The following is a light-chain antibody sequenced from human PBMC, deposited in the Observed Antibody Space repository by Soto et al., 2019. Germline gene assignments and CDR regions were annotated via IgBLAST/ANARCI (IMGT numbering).Light chain of an antibody. V-gene: IGKV3-15*01. Sequence: EIVMTQSPATLSVSPGERAXXXXXXXQSVSSNLAWYQQKPGQAPRLLIYGASTRATGIPARFSGSGSGTEFTLTISSLQSEDFAVYYCQQYNNWPPVTFGQGTKVDIK. CDR1: QSVSSN. J-gene: IGKJ1*01. CDR3: QQYNNWPPVT. CDR2: GAS.